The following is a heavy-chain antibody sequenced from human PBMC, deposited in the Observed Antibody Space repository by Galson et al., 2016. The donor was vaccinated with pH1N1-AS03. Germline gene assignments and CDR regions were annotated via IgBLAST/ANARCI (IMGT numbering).Heavy chain of an antibody. CDR1: GFTVGNNY. Sequence: LRLSCAASGFTVGNNYMNWVRQAPGKGLEWVSLIYSGGDTYYADSVKGRFTISRDSSKNTLYLQMNSLKPEDTAVYYCATNGRYDSAWGQGTLVTVSS. CDR3: ATNGRYDSA. J-gene: IGHJ5*02. D-gene: IGHD3-22*01. V-gene: IGHV3-66*02. CDR2: IYSGGDT.